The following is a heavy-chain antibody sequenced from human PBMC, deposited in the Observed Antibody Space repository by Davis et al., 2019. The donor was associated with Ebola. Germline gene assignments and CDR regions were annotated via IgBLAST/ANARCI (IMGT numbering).Heavy chain of an antibody. D-gene: IGHD3-22*01. Sequence: PGGSLRLSCAASGFTVSSNYMSWVRQAPGKGLEWVSVIYSGGSTYYADSVKGRFTISRDNSKNTLYLQMNSLRAEDTAVYYCARVTMTDHFDYWGQGTLVTVSS. CDR2: IYSGGST. V-gene: IGHV3-53*01. CDR3: ARVTMTDHFDY. CDR1: GFTVSSNY. J-gene: IGHJ4*02.